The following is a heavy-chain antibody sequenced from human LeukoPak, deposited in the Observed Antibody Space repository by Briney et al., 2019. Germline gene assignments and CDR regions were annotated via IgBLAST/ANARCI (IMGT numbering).Heavy chain of an antibody. CDR3: ATVLCGGDCYSGLAYYLSWYFDY. Sequence: ASVKVSCKASGYTFTGYYMHWVRQAPGQGLEWMGWINPNSGDTNYAQKFQGRVTMTRDTSINTAYMELSSLRSEDTAVYYCATVLCGGDCYSGLAYYLSWYFDYWGQGTLVTVSS. V-gene: IGHV1-2*02. CDR1: GYTFTGYY. J-gene: IGHJ4*02. CDR2: INPNSGDT. D-gene: IGHD2-21*02.